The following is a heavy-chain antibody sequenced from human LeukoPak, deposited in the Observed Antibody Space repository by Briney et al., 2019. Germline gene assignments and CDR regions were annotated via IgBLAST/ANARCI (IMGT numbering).Heavy chain of an antibody. CDR3: ARHPPGIAAARPHWYFDL. D-gene: IGHD6-13*01. CDR1: GGSISSYY. Sequence: PSETLSLTCTVSGGSISSYYWSWIRQPPGKGLEWIGYIYYSGSTNYNPSLKSRVTISVDTSKNQFSLKLSSVTAADTAVYYCARHPPGIAAARPHWYFDLWGRGTLVTVSS. V-gene: IGHV4-59*08. CDR2: IYYSGST. J-gene: IGHJ2*01.